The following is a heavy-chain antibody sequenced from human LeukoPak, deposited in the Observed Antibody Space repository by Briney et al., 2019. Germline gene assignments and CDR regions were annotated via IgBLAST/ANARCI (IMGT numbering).Heavy chain of an antibody. D-gene: IGHD3-22*01. CDR1: GFTFSGSA. V-gene: IGHV3-73*01. CDR3: TSYYDSSGYSYDAFDI. Sequence: PGGSLRLSCAASGFTFSGSAMHWVRQASGKGLEWVGRIRSKANSYATAYAASVKGRFTISRDDSMNTAYLQMNSLKTEDTAVYYCTSYYDSSGYSYDAFDIWGQGTMVTVSS. J-gene: IGHJ3*02. CDR2: IRSKANSYAT.